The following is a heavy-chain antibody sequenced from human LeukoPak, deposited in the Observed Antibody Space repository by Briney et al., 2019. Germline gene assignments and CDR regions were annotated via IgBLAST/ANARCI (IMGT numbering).Heavy chain of an antibody. CDR3: ARQHTTVTSYFDY. D-gene: IGHD4-17*01. Sequence: PGGSLRLSCAASGFTFSSYGMHWVRQAPGKGLEWVAVIWYDGSNKYYADSVKGRFTISRDNSKNTLYLQMNSLRAEDTAVYYCARQHTTVTSYFDYWGQGTWSPSPQ. CDR1: GFTFSSYG. J-gene: IGHJ4*02. V-gene: IGHV3-33*01. CDR2: IWYDGSNK.